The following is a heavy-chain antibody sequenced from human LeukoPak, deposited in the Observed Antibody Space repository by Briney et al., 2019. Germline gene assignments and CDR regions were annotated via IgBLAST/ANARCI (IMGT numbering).Heavy chain of an antibody. CDR3: ARDAEYSSSDWFDP. Sequence: ASVKVSCKASGYTFTSYGISWVRQAPGQGLEWMGWISAYNGNTNYAQKLQGRVTMTTDTYTSTAYMELSRLRSDDTAVYYCARDAEYSSSDWFDPWGQGTLVTVSS. J-gene: IGHJ5*02. D-gene: IGHD6-6*01. V-gene: IGHV1-18*01. CDR2: ISAYNGNT. CDR1: GYTFTSYG.